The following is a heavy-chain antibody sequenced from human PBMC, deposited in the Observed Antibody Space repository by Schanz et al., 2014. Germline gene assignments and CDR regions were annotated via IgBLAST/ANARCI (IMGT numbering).Heavy chain of an antibody. CDR2: ISGSGGST. J-gene: IGHJ5*02. CDR3: ARPALWFGDNCFDP. V-gene: IGHV3-23*01. D-gene: IGHD3-10*01. Sequence: EVQLLESGGGLVQPGGSLRLSCAASGFTFSAYAMTWVRQIPGKGLEWVSAISGSGGSTYYADSVKGRFTISRDNSKNTLYLQMNSLRAEDTAVYYYARPALWFGDNCFDPWGQGTLVTVSS. CDR1: GFTFSAYA.